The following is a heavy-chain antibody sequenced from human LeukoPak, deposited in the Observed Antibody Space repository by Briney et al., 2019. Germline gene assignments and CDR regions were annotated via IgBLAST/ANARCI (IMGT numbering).Heavy chain of an antibody. V-gene: IGHV4-61*01. CDR1: GGSISSALYH. D-gene: IGHD4-17*01. Sequence: SETLSLTCTVSGGSISSALYHWGWIRQPPGKGLEWIGYIYYSGSTNYNPSLKSRVTISVDTSKNQFSLKLSSVTAADTAVYYCARYNHDYGDFTFDYWGQGTLVTVSS. CDR2: IYYSGST. J-gene: IGHJ4*02. CDR3: ARYNHDYGDFTFDY.